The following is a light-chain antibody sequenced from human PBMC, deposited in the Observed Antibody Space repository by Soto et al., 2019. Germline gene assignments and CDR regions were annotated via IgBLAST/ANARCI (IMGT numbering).Light chain of an antibody. V-gene: IGLV2-14*01. Sequence: QSALTHPASVSGSPGQSITISCTRTSSAVGDYNYVSWYQHHPGKAPKLMIHEVSDRPSGISNRFSGSKSGNTASLTISGLQTEDEADYYCSSYRSDTTYVFGTGTKVTVL. CDR3: SSYRSDTTYV. CDR2: EVS. J-gene: IGLJ1*01. CDR1: SSAVGDYNY.